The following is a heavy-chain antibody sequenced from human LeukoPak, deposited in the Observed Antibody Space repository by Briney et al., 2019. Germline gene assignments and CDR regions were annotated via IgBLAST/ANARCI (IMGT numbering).Heavy chain of an antibody. CDR2: ISAYNGNT. CDR3: ARDRDYYYGSGSYSQPPDY. V-gene: IGHV1-18*01. D-gene: IGHD3-10*01. J-gene: IGHJ4*02. CDR1: GYTFTIYG. Sequence: ASVKVSCKASGYTFTIYGISWVRQAPGQGLEWMGWISAYNGNTNYAQKLQGRVTMTTDTSTSTAYMGLRSLRSDDTAVYYCARDRDYYYGSGSYSQPPDYWGQGTLVTVSS.